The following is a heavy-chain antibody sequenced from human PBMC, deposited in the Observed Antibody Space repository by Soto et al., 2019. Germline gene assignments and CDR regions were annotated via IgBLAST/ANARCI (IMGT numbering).Heavy chain of an antibody. CDR1: GYTFTNYY. D-gene: IGHD6-19*01. V-gene: IGHV1-46*03. J-gene: IGHJ3*02. CDR3: TRVGSSGWYDAFDI. Sequence: QVQPVQSGAEVKTPGASVKVSCKASGYTFTNYYLHWVRQAPGQGLEWMGVMHPSGDSTTFALKFQGRVTMTSDTSTSTVSMELSSLRSEDTGVYYCTRVGSSGWYDAFDIWGQGTMVTVSS. CDR2: MHPSGDST.